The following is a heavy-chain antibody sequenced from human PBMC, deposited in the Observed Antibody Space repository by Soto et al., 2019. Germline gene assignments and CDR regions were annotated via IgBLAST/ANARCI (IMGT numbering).Heavy chain of an antibody. Sequence: PSETLSLTCTVSGDSISGFHWSWIRQFPGRGLEWVGYIYYTGNTNYNPSLQSRVTMSVDTSKNQISLKLSSVTAADTAVYFCARDGVTTSVADYWGQGALVTVSS. J-gene: IGHJ4*02. CDR1: GDSISGFH. CDR3: ARDGVTTSVADY. D-gene: IGHD4-17*01. CDR2: IYYTGNT. V-gene: IGHV4-59*01.